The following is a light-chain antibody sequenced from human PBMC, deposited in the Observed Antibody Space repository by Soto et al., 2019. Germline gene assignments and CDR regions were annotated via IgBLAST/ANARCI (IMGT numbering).Light chain of an antibody. V-gene: IGLV2-11*01. Sequence: QSALTQPRSVSGSPGQSVAISCTGTSGDVGSYIHVSWYQQHPGKAPKLIIYDVDERPSGVPDRFSCSKSGNTASLTISGLRAEDEAEYYCCSYSGSYTGSWVFGAGTKVTVL. J-gene: IGLJ3*02. CDR1: SGDVGSYIH. CDR3: CSYSGSYTGSWV. CDR2: DVD.